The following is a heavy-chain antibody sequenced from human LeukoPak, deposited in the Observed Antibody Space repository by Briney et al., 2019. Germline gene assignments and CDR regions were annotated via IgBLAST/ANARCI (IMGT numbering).Heavy chain of an antibody. D-gene: IGHD2-15*01. CDR3: ARVKVASTAFDI. J-gene: IGHJ3*02. V-gene: IGHV3-21*01. CDR1: GFTFSSYS. CDR2: ISSSSSYI. Sequence: GGSLRLSCAASGFTFSSYSMSWVRQAPGKGLEWVSSISSSSSYIYYADSVKGRFTISRDNAKNSLYLQMNSLRAEDTAVYYCARVKVASTAFDIWGQGTMVTVSS.